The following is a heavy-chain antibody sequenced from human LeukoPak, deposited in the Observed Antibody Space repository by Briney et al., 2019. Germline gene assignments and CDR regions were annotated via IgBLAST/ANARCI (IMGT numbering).Heavy chain of an antibody. CDR2: IYTTGST. J-gene: IGHJ3*02. D-gene: IGHD5-24*01. CDR1: GSSIGTYS. CDR3: ARHRAEIATITDDAFDI. V-gene: IGHV4-4*09. Sequence: SETLSLTCTVSGSSIGTYSWSGIRQPPARGLEGVGYIYTTGSTHYNPSLKSRVTLSLDTSKNQPSLRLSSVTAGHTDVFLCARHRAEIATITDDAFDIWGQGTMVTVSS.